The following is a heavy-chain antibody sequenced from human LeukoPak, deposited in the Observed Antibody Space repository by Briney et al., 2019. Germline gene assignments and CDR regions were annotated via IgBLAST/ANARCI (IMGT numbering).Heavy chain of an antibody. V-gene: IGHV3-7*01. CDR3: ARDGHYTIYELRFDY. D-gene: IGHD5/OR15-5a*01. CDR1: GFTVSSNY. CDR2: INQDGSEK. Sequence: GESLRLSCAASGFTVSSNYMSWVRQAPGKGLEWVANINQDGSEKYCVDSLKGRFTISRDNAENSLYLQMNSLRAEDTGVYYCARDGHYTIYELRFDYWGQGALVTVSS. J-gene: IGHJ4*02.